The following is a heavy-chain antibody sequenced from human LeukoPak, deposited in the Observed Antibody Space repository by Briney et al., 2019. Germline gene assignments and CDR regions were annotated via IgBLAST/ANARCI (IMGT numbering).Heavy chain of an antibody. Sequence: GGSLRLSCAASGFTFSSYGMHWVRQAPGKGLEWVAFIRYDGSNKYYADSVKGRFTISRDNSKNTLYLQMNSLRAEDTAVYYCAKVDKIIAAAGTYFDYWGQGTLVTVSS. CDR3: AKVDKIIAAAGTYFDY. CDR2: IRYDGSNK. V-gene: IGHV3-30*02. CDR1: GFTFSSYG. J-gene: IGHJ4*02. D-gene: IGHD6-13*01.